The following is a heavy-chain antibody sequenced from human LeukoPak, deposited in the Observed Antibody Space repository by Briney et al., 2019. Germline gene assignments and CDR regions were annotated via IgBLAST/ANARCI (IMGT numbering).Heavy chain of an antibody. V-gene: IGHV3-9*01. J-gene: IGHJ4*02. CDR2: ISWNSGSI. D-gene: IGHD6-13*01. CDR3: AKASSWYYFDY. Sequence: GGSLRLSCEASGFTFNTYSMNWVRQAPGKGLEWVSGISWNSGSIGYADSVKGRFTISRDNAKNSLYLQMNSLRAEDTALYYCAKASSWYYFDYWGQGTLVTVSS. CDR1: GFTFNTYS.